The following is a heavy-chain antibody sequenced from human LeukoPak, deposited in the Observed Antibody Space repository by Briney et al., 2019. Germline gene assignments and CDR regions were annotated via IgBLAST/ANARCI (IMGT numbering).Heavy chain of an antibody. J-gene: IGHJ4*02. Sequence: GGSLRLSCAASGFTFSSYSMNWVRQAPGKGLEWVSSISSSSSYIYYADSVKGRFTISRDNSKNTLYLQMNSLRAEDTAVYYCAKDLTLLRYFDRAYWGQGTLVTVSS. CDR1: GFTFSSYS. D-gene: IGHD3-9*01. V-gene: IGHV3-21*04. CDR3: AKDLTLLRYFDRAY. CDR2: ISSSSSYI.